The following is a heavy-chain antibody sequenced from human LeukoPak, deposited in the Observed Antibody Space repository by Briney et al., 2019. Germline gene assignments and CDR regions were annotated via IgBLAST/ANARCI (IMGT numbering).Heavy chain of an antibody. D-gene: IGHD6-13*01. CDR2: IISSGSTI. CDR3: AKQGGYSSSWSYYYYYMDV. Sequence: KTGGSLRLSGAASGFTFIDYYRSWIRKAPGKGREGVSYIISSGSTIYYADSVKGRFTISRDNAKNSLYLQMNSLRAEDTAVYYCAKQGGYSSSWSYYYYYMDVWGKGTTVTVSS. CDR1: GFTFIDYY. J-gene: IGHJ6*03. V-gene: IGHV3-11*01.